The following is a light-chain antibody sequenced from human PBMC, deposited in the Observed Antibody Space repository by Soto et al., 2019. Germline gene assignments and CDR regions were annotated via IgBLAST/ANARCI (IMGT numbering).Light chain of an antibody. CDR1: QSISSW. J-gene: IGKJ1*01. CDR2: KAS. V-gene: IGKV1-5*03. CDR3: QQYNSYSWT. Sequence: DIQMTQSPSTLSSSFGDRVTITCRASQSISSWLAWYQQKPGKAPKVLIYKASTLESGVPSRFSGSGFGTEFTLTISSLQTDDFATYYCQQYNSYSWTFGQGTKVDIK.